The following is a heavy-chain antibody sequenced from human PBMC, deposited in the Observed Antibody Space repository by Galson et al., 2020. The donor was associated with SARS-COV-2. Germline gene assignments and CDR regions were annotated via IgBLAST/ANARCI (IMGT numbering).Heavy chain of an antibody. D-gene: IGHD3-22*01. CDR1: GFTFSSYA. CDR2: ISNTGGYT. V-gene: IGHV3-21*05. CDR3: VRHSSGDY. J-gene: IGHJ4*02. Sequence: KIGESLKISCAASGFTFSSYAMNWVRQAPGKGLEYISYISNTGGYTKYADSVKGRFTISRDNAKNMLYLQMNSLRAEDTAVYYCVRHSSGDYWGQGTLVTVSS.